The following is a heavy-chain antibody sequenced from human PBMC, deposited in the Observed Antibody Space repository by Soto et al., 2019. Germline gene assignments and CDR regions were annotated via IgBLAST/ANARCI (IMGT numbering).Heavy chain of an antibody. V-gene: IGHV3-7*03. CDR3: VRFSILVSGRGRGAFFDS. Sequence: EVQLVESGGGLVQPGGSLRLSCAASGFTFSNYWMSWVRQVPGKGLAWVSNIKEDGSEKYYVDPVKGRFTISRDNAKNSVHLQVNSLRDEDSVVYYCVRFSILVSGRGRGAFFDSWGQGTPVTVSS. D-gene: IGHD6-19*01. CDR1: GFTFSNYW. CDR2: IKEDGSEK. J-gene: IGHJ4*02.